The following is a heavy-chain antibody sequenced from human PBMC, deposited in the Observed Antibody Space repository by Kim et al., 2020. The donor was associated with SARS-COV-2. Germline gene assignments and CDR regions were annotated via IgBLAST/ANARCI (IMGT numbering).Heavy chain of an antibody. CDR2: INHSGST. J-gene: IGHJ3*02. CDR3: ARGKGRGNRSSWVVDAFDI. V-gene: IGHV4-34*01. CDR1: GGSFSGYY. Sequence: SETLSLTCAVYGGSFSGYYWSWIRQPPGKGLEWIGEINHSGSTNYNPSLKSRVTISVDTSKNQFSLKLSSVTAADTAVYYCARGKGRGNRSSWVVDAFDIWGQGTMVTVSS. D-gene: IGHD6-13*01.